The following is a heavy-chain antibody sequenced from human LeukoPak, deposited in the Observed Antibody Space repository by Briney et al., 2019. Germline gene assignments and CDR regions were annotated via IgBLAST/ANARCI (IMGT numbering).Heavy chain of an antibody. CDR2: INTAGDT. J-gene: IGHJ6*02. V-gene: IGHV3-13*01. CDR1: GFTFSSYD. CDR3: ARGGYFGSGPMDV. D-gene: IGHD3-10*01. Sequence: GGSLRLSCAASGFTFSSYDMPWVRQGAGKGLEWVAAINTAGDTYYPGSVRGRFTISRENAKKSFFLQMNSLRAGDTAVYYCARGGYFGSGPMDVWGQGTTVTVSS.